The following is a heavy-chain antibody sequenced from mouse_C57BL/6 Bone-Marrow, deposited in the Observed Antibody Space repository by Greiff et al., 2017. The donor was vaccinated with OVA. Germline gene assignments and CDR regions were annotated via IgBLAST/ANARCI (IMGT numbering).Heavy chain of an antibody. CDR2: ISSGGSYT. CDR3: ATNCIFAY. Sequence: EVQVVESGGDLVKPGGSLKLSCAASGFTFSSYGMSWVRQTPDKRLEWVATISSGGSYTYYPASVKGRFTISRDNAKNTLYLRMSSLKSEDTAMYYCATNCIFAYWGQGTLVTVSA. CDR1: GFTFSSYG. J-gene: IGHJ3*01. V-gene: IGHV5-6*01. D-gene: IGHD4-1*01.